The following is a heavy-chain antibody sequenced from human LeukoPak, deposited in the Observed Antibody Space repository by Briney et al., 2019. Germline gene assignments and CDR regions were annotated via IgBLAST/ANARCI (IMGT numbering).Heavy chain of an antibody. D-gene: IGHD3-3*01. V-gene: IGHV4-34*01. CDR1: GGSFSGYY. CDR3: ARMYSDFWSGYSYFAY. J-gene: IGHJ4*02. Sequence: KPSETLSRTCAVYGGSFSGYYWSWIRQPPGKGLEWIGEINHSGSTNYNPSLKSRVTISVDTSKNQFSLKLSSVTAADTAVYYCARMYSDFWSGYSYFAYWGQGALVTV. CDR2: INHSGST.